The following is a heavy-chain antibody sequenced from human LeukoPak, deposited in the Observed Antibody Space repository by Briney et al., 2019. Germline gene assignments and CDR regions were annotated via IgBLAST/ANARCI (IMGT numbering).Heavy chain of an antibody. V-gene: IGHV3-9*01. J-gene: IGHJ4*02. CDR1: GFTFDDYA. Sequence: SLRLSCAASGFTFDDYAMHWVRQAPGKGLEWVSGISWNSGDIGYADSVKGRFTMSRDNANNSLYLQMNSLRLEDTAFYYCVKDSGTNYDSTGFLPHFDYWGQGTLVTVSS. CDR3: VKDSGTNYDSTGFLPHFDY. D-gene: IGHD3-22*01. CDR2: ISWNSGDI.